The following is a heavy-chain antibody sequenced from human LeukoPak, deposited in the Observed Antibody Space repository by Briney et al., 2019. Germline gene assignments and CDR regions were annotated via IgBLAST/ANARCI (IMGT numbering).Heavy chain of an antibody. D-gene: IGHD6-19*01. CDR1: GFTFSSYS. V-gene: IGHV3-21*01. Sequence: PGGSLRLSCAASGFTFSSYSMNWVRQAPGKGLEWVSSTSSSSSYIYYADSVKGRFTISRDNAKNSLYLQMNSLRAEDTAVYYCARDMSSGWYPVYYYGMDVWGQGTTVTVSS. CDR3: ARDMSSGWYPVYYYGMDV. CDR2: TSSSSSYI. J-gene: IGHJ6*02.